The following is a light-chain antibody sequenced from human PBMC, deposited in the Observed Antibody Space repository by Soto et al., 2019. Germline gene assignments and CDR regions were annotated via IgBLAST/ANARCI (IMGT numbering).Light chain of an antibody. J-gene: IGKJ5*01. CDR3: QQLNSYLIT. CDR1: QGISSY. V-gene: IGKV1-9*01. CDR2: AAS. Sequence: DIQMTQSPSSLSSSVGDRVTITCRASQGISSYLAWYQQKPGKAPKLLSYAASTLQSGVPSRFSGSGSGTDFTLTISSLQPVDFATYYCQQLNSYLITFGQGTRLEIK.